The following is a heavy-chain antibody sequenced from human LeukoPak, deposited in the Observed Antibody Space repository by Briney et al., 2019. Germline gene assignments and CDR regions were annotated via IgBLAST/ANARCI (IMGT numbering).Heavy chain of an antibody. D-gene: IGHD3-16*01. CDR3: RRYVFDLRAFDI. Sequence: ASETLSLTCTVSGGSISSYNWSWIRQPPREGLWWIGYIYYSGRTNYNPPLHSRVTISVDTSKIQFSPQLSSVTAADTAVYYCRRYVFDLRAFDIWGQGTMVTVSS. CDR2: IYYSGRT. CDR1: GGSISSYN. V-gene: IGHV4-59*01. J-gene: IGHJ3*02.